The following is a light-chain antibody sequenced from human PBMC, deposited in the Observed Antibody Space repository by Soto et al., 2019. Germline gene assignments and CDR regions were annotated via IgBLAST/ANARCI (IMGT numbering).Light chain of an antibody. CDR2: GAS. CDR3: QQLNAYPLT. J-gene: IGKJ5*01. V-gene: IGKV1-9*01. CDR1: QGISSY. Sequence: DIQLTQSPSFLSASVGDIVTITFLASQGISSYLAWFQQKPGRAPNLLIYGASTLQSGVPSRFSGSGSGTDFTLTISNLQPEDFATYYCQQLNAYPLTCGQGTRREIK.